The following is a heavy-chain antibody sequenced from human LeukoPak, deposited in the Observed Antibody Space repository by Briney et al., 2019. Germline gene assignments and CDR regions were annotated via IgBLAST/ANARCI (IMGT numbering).Heavy chain of an antibody. CDR3: ARDWRSAVVPAGPEF. V-gene: IGHV3-21*01. CDR1: GFTFNSYS. CDR2: ISISSTYI. J-gene: IGHJ4*02. Sequence: GGSLRLSCAASGFTFNSYSMNWVRQAPGKGLEWVSSISISSTYIYYADSVKGRFTISRDNAKKSLYLQMNSLRDEDTAVYYCARDWRSAVVPAGPEFWGQGTLVTVSS. D-gene: IGHD2-2*01.